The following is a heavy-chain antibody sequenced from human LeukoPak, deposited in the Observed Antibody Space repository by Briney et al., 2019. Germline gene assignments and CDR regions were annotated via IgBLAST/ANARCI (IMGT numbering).Heavy chain of an antibody. V-gene: IGHV3-48*03. CDR3: ARGYCSSSSCPRHHFDY. J-gene: IGHJ4*02. Sequence: GGSLRLSCADSGFTFSSYEMNWVRQAPGKGLEWVSYISSSGSTTYYADSVKGRFTISRDNAKNSLYLQMNSLRDEDTAVYYCARGYCSSSSCPRHHFDYWGQGTPVTVSS. CDR2: ISSSGSTT. CDR1: GFTFSSYE. D-gene: IGHD2-2*01.